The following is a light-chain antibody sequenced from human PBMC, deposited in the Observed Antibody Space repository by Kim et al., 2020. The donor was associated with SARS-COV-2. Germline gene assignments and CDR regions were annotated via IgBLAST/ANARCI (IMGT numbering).Light chain of an antibody. J-gene: IGLJ2*01. CDR3: NSRDSSGNHVV. Sequence: LGQTGRITCPGDSLRSYYASWYQQKPGQAPVLVIYGKNNRPSGIPDRFSGSSSGNTASLTITGAQAEDEADYYCNSRDSSGNHVVFGGGTQLTVL. CDR2: GKN. V-gene: IGLV3-19*01. CDR1: SLRSYY.